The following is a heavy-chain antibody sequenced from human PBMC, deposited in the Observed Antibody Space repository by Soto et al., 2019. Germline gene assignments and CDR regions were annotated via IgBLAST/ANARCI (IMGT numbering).Heavy chain of an antibody. CDR2: LYHIGET. CDR3: ARRGSMRPPAINWLGH. J-gene: IGHJ5*02. Sequence: PSETRSLTCTVSGGSITSGGHHWSWIRQPPGKGLEWIGYLYHIGETYSNPSLRSRVTMSMDTSQHKFSLNLTSVTSAETAVYYCARRGSMRPPAINWLGHWGQGMMVTV. CDR1: GGSITSGGHH. D-gene: IGHD3-16*01. V-gene: IGHV4-30-4*01.